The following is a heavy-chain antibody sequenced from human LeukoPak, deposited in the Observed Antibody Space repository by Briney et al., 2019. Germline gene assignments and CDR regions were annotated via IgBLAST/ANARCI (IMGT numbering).Heavy chain of an antibody. CDR2: IYYSGST. CDR3: ARGPYCGGDCS. CDR1: GGSISSSSYY. D-gene: IGHD2-21*02. Sequence: SETLSLTCTVSGGSISSSSYYWGWIRQPPGKGLEWIGNIYYSGSTYYNPSLKSRVTISVDTSKNHFSLKLSSVTAADTAVYYCARGPYCGGDCSWGQGTLVTVSS. V-gene: IGHV4-39*07. J-gene: IGHJ5*02.